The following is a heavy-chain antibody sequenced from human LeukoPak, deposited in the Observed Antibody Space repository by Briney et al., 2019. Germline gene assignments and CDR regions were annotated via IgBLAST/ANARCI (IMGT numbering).Heavy chain of an antibody. CDR3: ARGGSSSNGY. Sequence: ASVKVSCKASGYTFSDYYMHWVRQAPGQGLEWMGWINPNSADANYAQKFQGRVTVTRDTSISTVYMELSRLRSDDTAVYYCARGGSSSNGYWGQGTLVTVSS. CDR1: GYTFSDYY. V-gene: IGHV1-2*02. J-gene: IGHJ4*02. D-gene: IGHD6-6*01. CDR2: INPNSADA.